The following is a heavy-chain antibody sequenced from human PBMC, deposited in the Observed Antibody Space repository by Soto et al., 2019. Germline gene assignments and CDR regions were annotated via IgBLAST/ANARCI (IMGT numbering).Heavy chain of an antibody. Sequence: EVQLVETGGGLIRPGGSLRLSCVASGLTVTSNYMSWVRQAPGKGLEWVSLIYADGDTYYAGSVKGRFTISRDSSKNTLYLQMNSLSAEDTAVYFCARRGYYYESSGYYPLFDYWGQGAVVTVSS. V-gene: IGHV3-53*02. CDR3: ARRGYYYESSGYYPLFDY. CDR2: IYADGDT. CDR1: GLTVTSNY. D-gene: IGHD3-22*01. J-gene: IGHJ4*02.